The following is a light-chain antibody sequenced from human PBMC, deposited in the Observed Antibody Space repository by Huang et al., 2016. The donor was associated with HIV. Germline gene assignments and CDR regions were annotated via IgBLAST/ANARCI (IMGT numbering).Light chain of an antibody. V-gene: IGKV3-15*01. CDR3: QQYSNRPPWT. CDR1: QSVGNN. Sequence: IGMMQSPATLSVSPGARATLSCRASQSVGNNLAWYQQKPGQAPRLLVYGASTRATGVPFRFSGSGSGTEFTLTISSLQSEDFAVYYCQQYSNRPPWTFGQGTKVEIK. J-gene: IGKJ1*01. CDR2: GAS.